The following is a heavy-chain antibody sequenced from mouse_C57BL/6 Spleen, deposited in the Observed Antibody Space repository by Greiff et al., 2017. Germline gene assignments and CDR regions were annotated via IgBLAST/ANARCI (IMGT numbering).Heavy chain of an antibody. Sequence: VQLKESGGDLVKPGGSLKLSCAASGFTFSSSGMSWVRQTPDKRLEWVATISSGGSYTYYPDSVKGRFTISRDNAKNTLYLQMSSLKSEDTAMYYCARHNDGYYPAWFAYWGQGTLVTVSA. D-gene: IGHD2-3*01. J-gene: IGHJ3*01. CDR1: GFTFSSSG. V-gene: IGHV5-6*01. CDR3: ARHNDGYYPAWFAY. CDR2: ISSGGSYT.